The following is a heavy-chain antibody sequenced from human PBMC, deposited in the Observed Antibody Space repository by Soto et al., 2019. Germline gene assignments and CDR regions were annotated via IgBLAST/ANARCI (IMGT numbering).Heavy chain of an antibody. CDR1: GFTVSSNY. CDR2: IYSGGST. Sequence: EVQLVESGGGLVQPGGSLRLSCAASGFTVSSNYMTWVRQAPGKGLEWVSVIYSGGSTHYADSVRGRFTISRHNSKNKQYLQMNSLRIEDTAVYYCARGGAGATRFDYWGQGTLVTVSS. V-gene: IGHV3-53*04. CDR3: ARGGAGATRFDY. D-gene: IGHD1-26*01. J-gene: IGHJ4*02.